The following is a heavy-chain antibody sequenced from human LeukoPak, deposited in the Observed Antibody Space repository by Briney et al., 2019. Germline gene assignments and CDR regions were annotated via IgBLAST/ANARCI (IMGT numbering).Heavy chain of an antibody. V-gene: IGHV3-30*02. D-gene: IGHD3-22*01. J-gene: IGHJ4*02. CDR3: AKDDRDYYDSSGPLDY. Sequence: SVKGRFTISRDNSKNTLYLQMNSLRAEDTAVYYCAKDDRDYYDSSGPLDYWGQGTLVTVSS.